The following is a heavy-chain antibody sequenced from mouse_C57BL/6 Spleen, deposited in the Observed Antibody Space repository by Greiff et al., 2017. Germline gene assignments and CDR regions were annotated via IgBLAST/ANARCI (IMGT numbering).Heavy chain of an antibody. Sequence: VQLQQSGPALVKPGSSVPLSCKASGYAFSSSCLNWVKPRPGKGLECIGRIYPGDGDTNYNGKFKGKATLTADKSSSTAYMHLSSLTSEDSAVYFCARAYYVDDWGQGTTLTVSS. V-gene: IGHV1-82*01. CDR3: ARAYYVDD. CDR1: GYAFSSSC. CDR2: IYPGDGDT. J-gene: IGHJ2*01.